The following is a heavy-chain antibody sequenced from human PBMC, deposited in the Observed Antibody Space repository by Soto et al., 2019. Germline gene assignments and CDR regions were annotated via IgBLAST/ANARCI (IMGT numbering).Heavy chain of an antibody. CDR2: TDYSGNT. V-gene: IGHV4-59*08. CDR1: SDSISSYY. D-gene: IGHD6-19*01. CDR3: ARAVGDPLYYLDY. J-gene: IGHJ4*02. Sequence: QVQLQESGPGLVRPSETLSLTCTVSSDSISSYYWIWIGQSQGKGLEWIGYTDYSGNTNYNPSLKSRVTISGDTSKNQFSLRLSSVTAADTAVYYCARAVGDPLYYLDYWGQGTLVTVSS.